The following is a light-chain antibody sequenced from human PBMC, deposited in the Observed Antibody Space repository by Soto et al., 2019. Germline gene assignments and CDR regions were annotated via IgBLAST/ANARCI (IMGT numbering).Light chain of an antibody. CDR3: AAWDGTLNGYV. V-gene: IGLV1-44*01. J-gene: IGLJ1*01. Sequence: QSVLTQPPSASGTPGQRVTISCSGSSSNSGSNTVNWYQQLPGTAPKLLIYNTEQRPSGVPDRFSGTQSGTSASLAISGLQSEDEADYYCAAWDGTLNGYVFGTGTKVTVL. CDR2: NTE. CDR1: SSNSGSNT.